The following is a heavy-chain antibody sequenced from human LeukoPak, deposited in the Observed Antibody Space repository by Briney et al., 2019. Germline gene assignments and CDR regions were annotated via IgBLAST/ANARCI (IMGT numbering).Heavy chain of an antibody. Sequence: SETLSLTCTVSGGSISSYYWSWIRQPPGKGLEWIGYIYYSGSTNYNPSLKSRVTISVDTSKNQFSLKLSSVTATDTAVYYCARDCSGGSCYGAFDIWGQGTMVTVSS. J-gene: IGHJ3*02. V-gene: IGHV4-59*12. CDR1: GGSISSYY. CDR2: IYYSGST. CDR3: ARDCSGGSCYGAFDI. D-gene: IGHD2-15*01.